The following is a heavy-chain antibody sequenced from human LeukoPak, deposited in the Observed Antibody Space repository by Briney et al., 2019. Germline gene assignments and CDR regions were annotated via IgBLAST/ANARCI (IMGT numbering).Heavy chain of an antibody. J-gene: IGHJ4*02. CDR2: IYTSGST. V-gene: IGHV4-61*02. CDR1: GGSISIGSYY. CDR3: ARESCSGGSCYLDY. D-gene: IGHD2-15*01. Sequence: SQTLSLTGTALGGSISIGSYYGSWIRQPAGKELNGIGRIYTSGSTNYNPSLKSRVTISVDTSKNQFSLKLSSVTAADTAVYYCARESCSGGSCYLDYWGQGTLVTVSS.